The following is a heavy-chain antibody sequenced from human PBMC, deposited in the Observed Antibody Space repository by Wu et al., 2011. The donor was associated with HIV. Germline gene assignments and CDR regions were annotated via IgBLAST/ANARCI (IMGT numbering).Heavy chain of an antibody. V-gene: IGHV1-46*02. CDR2: VHPVGGDT. D-gene: IGHD2-15*01. Sequence: QVQLVQSGAEVKKPGSSVTVSCKASGGTFNTFAVSWVRQAPGQGLEWMGIVHPVGGDTRYAQKIQGRVTMTRDTSTSAFYMELSSLTSDDTAVYYCARGFWDIILVVAATGCWFDPWGQGTLVTVSS. CDR1: GGTFNTFA. J-gene: IGHJ5*02. CDR3: ARGFWDIILVVAATGCWFDP.